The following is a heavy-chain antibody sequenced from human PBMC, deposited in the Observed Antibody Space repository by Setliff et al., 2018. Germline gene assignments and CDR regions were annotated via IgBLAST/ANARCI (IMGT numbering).Heavy chain of an antibody. Sequence: PSETLSLTCTVSVGSISSSSYYWGWIRQPPGKGLEWIGSIYYSGSTYYNPSLKSRVTISVDTSKNQFSLKLSSVTAADTAVYYCARDPYNWNYGDAFDIWGQGTMVTVS. CDR3: ARDPYNWNYGDAFDI. CDR1: VGSISSSSYY. D-gene: IGHD1-7*01. J-gene: IGHJ3*02. V-gene: IGHV4-39*07. CDR2: IYYSGST.